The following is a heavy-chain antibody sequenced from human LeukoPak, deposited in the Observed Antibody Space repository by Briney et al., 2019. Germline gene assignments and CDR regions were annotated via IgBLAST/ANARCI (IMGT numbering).Heavy chain of an antibody. CDR1: GFTVSSNY. V-gene: IGHV3-66*01. CDR2: IYSGGST. D-gene: IGHD2-2*01. Sequence: GGSPRLSCAAPGFTVSSNYMSWVRQAPGKGLQWVSVIYSGGSTYYADSVKGRFTISRDNSKNTLYLQMNSLRAEDTAVYYCARVGLPVYYFDYWGQGTLVTVSS. CDR3: ARVGLPVYYFDY. J-gene: IGHJ4*02.